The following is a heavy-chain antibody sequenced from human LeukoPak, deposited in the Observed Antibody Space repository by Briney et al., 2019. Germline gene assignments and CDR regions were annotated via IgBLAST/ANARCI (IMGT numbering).Heavy chain of an antibody. D-gene: IGHD5-18*01. CDR3: ARGEGETAMATNFDY. CDR2: INTNTGNP. CDR1: GYTFTSYG. V-gene: IGHV7-4-1*02. Sequence: ASVKVSCKVSGYTFTSYGISWVRQAPGQGLEWMGWINTNTGNPTYAQGFTGRFVFSLDTSVSTAYLQISSLKAEDTAVYYCARGEGETAMATNFDYWGQGTLVTVSS. J-gene: IGHJ4*02.